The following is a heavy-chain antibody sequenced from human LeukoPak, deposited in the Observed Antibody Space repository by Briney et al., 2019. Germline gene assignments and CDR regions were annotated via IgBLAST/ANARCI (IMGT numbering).Heavy chain of an antibody. V-gene: IGHV3-13*04. Sequence: GGSLRLSCAASGFTFSSYDMHWVRQVTGKGLEWVSAIGTAGDTYYPGSVKGRFTISRENAKNSLYLQMNSLRAGDTAVYYCARAGSGWYYFDNWGQGTLVTVSS. D-gene: IGHD6-19*01. CDR3: ARAGSGWYYFDN. J-gene: IGHJ4*02. CDR2: IGTAGDT. CDR1: GFTFSSYD.